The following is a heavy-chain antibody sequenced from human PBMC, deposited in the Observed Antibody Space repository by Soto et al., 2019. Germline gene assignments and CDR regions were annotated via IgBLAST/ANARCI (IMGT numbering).Heavy chain of an antibody. CDR3: ARDCVIRIPLGPGPVSSGMDV. J-gene: IGHJ6*04. D-gene: IGHD2-21*01. Sequence: SVKVSCKASGGTVSSYAISWVRQAPGQGLEWMGGIIPIFGTANYAQKFQGRVTITADESTSTADMELSSLRSEDTAVYYCARDCVIRIPLGPGPVSSGMDVWCKGTTVTRST. CDR1: GGTVSSYA. CDR2: IIPIFGTA. V-gene: IGHV1-69*13.